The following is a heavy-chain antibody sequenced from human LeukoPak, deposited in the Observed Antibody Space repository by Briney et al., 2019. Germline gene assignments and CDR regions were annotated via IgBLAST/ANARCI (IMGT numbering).Heavy chain of an antibody. J-gene: IGHJ4*02. V-gene: IGHV4-59*12. CDR2: IYYSGST. CDR1: GGSISSYY. D-gene: IGHD3-3*01. CDR3: ARSDFWSGYYSSLAPYYFDY. Sequence: SETLSLTCTVSGGSISSYYWSWIRQPPGKGLEWIGSIYYSGSTYYNPSLKSRVTISVDTSKNQFSLKLSSVTAADTAVYYCARSDFWSGYYSSLAPYYFDYWGQGTLVTVSS.